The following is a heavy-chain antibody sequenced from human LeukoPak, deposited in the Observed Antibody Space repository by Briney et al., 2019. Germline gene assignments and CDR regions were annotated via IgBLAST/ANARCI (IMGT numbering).Heavy chain of an antibody. J-gene: IGHJ3*02. D-gene: IGHD3-22*01. CDR1: GYTFTGYY. V-gene: IGHV1-2*02. Sequence: ASVKVSCKASGYTFTGYYMHWVRQAPGQGLEWMGWINPNSGGTNYAQKFQGRVAMTRDTSISTAYMELSRLRSDDTAVYYCARDISYYYDSSGYWTIWGQGTMVTVSS. CDR2: INPNSGGT. CDR3: ARDISYYYDSSGYWTI.